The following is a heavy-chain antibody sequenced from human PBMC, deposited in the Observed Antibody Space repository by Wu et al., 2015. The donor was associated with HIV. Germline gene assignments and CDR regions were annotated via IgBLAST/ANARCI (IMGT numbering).Heavy chain of an antibody. CDR1: GYTFTSYY. D-gene: IGHD1-26*01. Sequence: QVQLVQSGAEVKKPGASVKVSCKASGYTFTSYYMHWVRQAPGQGLEWMGIINPSGGSTSYAQKFQGRVTMTRDTSTSTVYMELSSLRSDDTAIYYCARVAIRDGTYLGWYFDLWGRGTLVTVSS. CDR2: INPSGGST. V-gene: IGHV1-46*01. CDR3: ARVAIRDGTYLGWYFDL. J-gene: IGHJ2*01.